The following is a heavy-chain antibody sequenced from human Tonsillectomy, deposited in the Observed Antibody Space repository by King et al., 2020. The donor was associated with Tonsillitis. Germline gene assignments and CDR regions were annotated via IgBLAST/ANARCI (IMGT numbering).Heavy chain of an antibody. D-gene: IGHD3-22*01. V-gene: IGHV4-61*01. Sequence: VQLQESGPGLVKPSETLSLTCTVSGGSISSGYYCWSWIRQPPGKGLEWIGYIYASGSTSYNPSLASRVTLSVDSSKNQFSLNLRSVTAADTAVYYCAGPDISGYYYDGFDIWGRGTMVNISS. CDR1: GGSISSGYYC. J-gene: IGHJ3*02. CDR2: IYASGST. CDR3: AGPDISGYYYDGFDI.